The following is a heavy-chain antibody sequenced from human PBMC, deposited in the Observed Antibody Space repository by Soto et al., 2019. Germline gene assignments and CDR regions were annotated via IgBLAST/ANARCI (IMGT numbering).Heavy chain of an antibody. CDR2: FDPEDGET. J-gene: IGHJ6*02. Sequence: ASVKVSCKVSGYTLTELSMHWVLQAPGKGLEWMGGFDPEDGETIYAQKFQGRVTMTEDTSTDTAYMELSSLRSEDTAVYYCATPWGYGSGSYYTDVWGQGTAVTLSS. V-gene: IGHV1-24*01. CDR3: ATPWGYGSGSYYTDV. D-gene: IGHD3-10*01. CDR1: GYTLTELS.